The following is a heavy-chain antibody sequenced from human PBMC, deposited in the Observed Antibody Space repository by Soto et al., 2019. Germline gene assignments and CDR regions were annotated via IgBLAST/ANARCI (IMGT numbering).Heavy chain of an antibody. CDR2: ISSSSSTI. V-gene: IGHV3-48*02. Sequence: GGSLRLSCAASGFTFSSYSMNWVRQAPGKGLEWVSYISSSSSTINYADSVKGRFTISRDNAKNSLYLQMNSLRDEETAVYYCARDVLRFLEWLPKTNPAPAFDYWGQGTLVTVSS. D-gene: IGHD3-3*01. CDR1: GFTFSSYS. CDR3: ARDVLRFLEWLPKTNPAPAFDY. J-gene: IGHJ4*02.